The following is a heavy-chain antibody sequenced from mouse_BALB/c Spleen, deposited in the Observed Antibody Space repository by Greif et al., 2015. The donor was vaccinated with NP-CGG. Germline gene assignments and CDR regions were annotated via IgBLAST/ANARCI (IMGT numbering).Heavy chain of an antibody. CDR3: ARYGNYGAWFAY. CDR1: GYTFTSSW. V-gene: IGHV1S130*01. CDR2: IHPNSGNT. J-gene: IGHJ3*01. D-gene: IGHD2-1*01. Sequence: VKLMESGSVLVRPGASVKLSCKASGYTFTSSWMHWAKQRPGQGLEWIGEIHPNSGNTNYNEKLKGKATLTVDTSSSTAYVDLSSLTSEDSAVYYCARYGNYGAWFAYWGQGTLVTVSA.